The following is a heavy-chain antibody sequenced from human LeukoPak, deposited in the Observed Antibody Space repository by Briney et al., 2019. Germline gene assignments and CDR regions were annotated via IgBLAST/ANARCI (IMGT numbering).Heavy chain of an antibody. Sequence: ASVTVSCKVSGYTLTELSMHWVRQAPGKGLEWMGGFDPEDGETIYAQKFQGRVTMTEDTSTDTAYMELSSLRSEDTAVYYCATSIVVVPAAIGGNAFDIWGQGTMVTVSS. CDR3: ATSIVVVPAAIGGNAFDI. CDR1: GYTLTELS. J-gene: IGHJ3*02. CDR2: FDPEDGET. D-gene: IGHD2-2*02. V-gene: IGHV1-24*01.